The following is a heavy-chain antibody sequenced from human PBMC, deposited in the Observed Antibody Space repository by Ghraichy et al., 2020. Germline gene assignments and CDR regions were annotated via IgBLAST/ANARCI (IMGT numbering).Heavy chain of an antibody. CDR1: GYAFSSYG. CDR3: ARDIRNCTATSCYKGPDY. V-gene: IGHV1-18*01. J-gene: IGHJ4*02. CDR2: LSVYNGNT. Sequence: ASVKVSCKSSGYAFSSYGITWVRQAPGQGLEWLGWLSVYNGNTNYAQKVQDRLTMTTDTSTTTIHMELRSLTSDDTAMYFCARDIRNCTATSCYKGPDYWGQGTLVTVSS. D-gene: IGHD2-8*02.